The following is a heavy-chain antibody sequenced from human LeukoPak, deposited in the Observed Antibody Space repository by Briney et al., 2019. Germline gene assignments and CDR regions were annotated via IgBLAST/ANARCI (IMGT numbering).Heavy chain of an antibody. CDR1: GGSISSYY. D-gene: IGHD7-27*01. J-gene: IGHJ3*02. CDR3: AGAMLRVTTGDLFDI. Sequence: SETLSLTCTVSGGSISSYYWSWIRQPAGKGLEWIGRIYTSGSTNYNPSLKSRVTMSVDTSKNQFSLKLSSVTAADPAVYYCAGAMLRVTTGDLFDIGAKGTMVTVFS. CDR2: IYTSGST. V-gene: IGHV4-4*07.